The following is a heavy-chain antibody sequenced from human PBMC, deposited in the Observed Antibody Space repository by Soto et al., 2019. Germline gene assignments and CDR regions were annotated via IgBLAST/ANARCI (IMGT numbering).Heavy chain of an antibody. J-gene: IGHJ6*03. V-gene: IGHV3-7*01. CDR1: GFTFSSYW. CDR2: IKQDGSEK. CDR3: ARDLRGYGDFYYYYYYYMDV. D-gene: IGHD4-17*01. Sequence: GGSLRLSCAASGFTFSSYWMSWVRQAPGKGLEWVANIKQDGSEKYYVYSVKGRFTISRDNAKNSLYLQMNSLRAEDTAVYYCARDLRGYGDFYYYYYYYMDVWGKGTTVTVSS.